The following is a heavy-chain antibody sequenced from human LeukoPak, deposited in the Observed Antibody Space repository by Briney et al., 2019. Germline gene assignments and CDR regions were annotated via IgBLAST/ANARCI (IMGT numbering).Heavy chain of an antibody. CDR1: GGSISSSSYY. J-gene: IGHJ3*02. CDR2: IYYSGST. V-gene: IGHV4-39*07. D-gene: IGHD6-19*01. CDR3: ARQGQWLVDAFDI. Sequence: SETLSLTCTVSGGSISSSSYYWGWIRQPPGKGLEWIGSIYYSGSTYYNPSLKSRVTISVDTSKNQFSLKLSSVTAADTAVYYCARQGQWLVDAFDIWGQGTMVTVSS.